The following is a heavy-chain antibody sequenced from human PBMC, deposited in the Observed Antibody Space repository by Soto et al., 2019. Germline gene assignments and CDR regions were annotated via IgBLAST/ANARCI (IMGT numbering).Heavy chain of an antibody. CDR3: ARRYGASFDY. J-gene: IGHJ4*02. V-gene: IGHV4-59*01. CDR2: IYYSGST. Sequence: SETLSLTCAVYGGSFSGYYLSWIRQPPGKGLEWIGYIYYSGSTNYNPSLKSRVTISVDTSKNQFSLKLSSVTAADTAVYYCARRYGASFDYWGQGTLVTVSS. CDR1: GGSFSGYY. D-gene: IGHD4-17*01.